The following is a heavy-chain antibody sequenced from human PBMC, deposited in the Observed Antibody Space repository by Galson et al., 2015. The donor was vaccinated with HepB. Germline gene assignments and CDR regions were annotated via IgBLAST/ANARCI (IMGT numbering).Heavy chain of an antibody. J-gene: IGHJ6*02. CDR2: IDPSDSYT. V-gene: IGHV5-10-1*01. CDR3: TRHQRAAAGVYFHYGMDV. CDR1: GYTFTNYW. D-gene: IGHD6-25*01. Sequence: QSGAEVKEPGGSLTISCEASGYTFTNYWIDWVRQLPGKGLEWMGRIDPSDSYTDYSPSFRGHVTISLDKSINTAYLHWGSLKASDSAMYYCTRHQRAAAGVYFHYGMDVWGQGTTVTVSS.